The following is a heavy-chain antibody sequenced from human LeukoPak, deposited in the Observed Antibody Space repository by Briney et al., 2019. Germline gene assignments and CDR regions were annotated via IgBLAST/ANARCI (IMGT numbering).Heavy chain of an antibody. Sequence: PGRSLRLSCAASGFTFSSYSMNWVRQAPGKGLEWVSSISSSSSYIYYADSVKGRFTISRDNAKNSLYLQMNSLRAEDTAVYYCARDGLGYCSGGSCYGDFDYWGQGTLVTVSS. J-gene: IGHJ4*02. CDR1: GFTFSSYS. CDR2: ISSSSSYI. CDR3: ARDGLGYCSGGSCYGDFDY. D-gene: IGHD2-15*01. V-gene: IGHV3-21*01.